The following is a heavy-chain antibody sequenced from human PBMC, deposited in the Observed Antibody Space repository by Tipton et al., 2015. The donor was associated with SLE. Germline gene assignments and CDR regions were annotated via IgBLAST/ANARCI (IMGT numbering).Heavy chain of an antibody. CDR3: ARGRGGMFDT. CDR2: TYYRSKWHD. CDR1: GDSVSSISTA. V-gene: IGHV6-1*01. D-gene: IGHD6-13*01. Sequence: GLVKPSQTLSLTCATSGDSVSSISTAWNWIRQSPSRGLEWLGRTYYRSKWHDEYAVSVKSRININSDTSENHFSLQLNSVTPEDTAVYYCARGRGGMFDTWGQGTMVTVSS. J-gene: IGHJ3*02.